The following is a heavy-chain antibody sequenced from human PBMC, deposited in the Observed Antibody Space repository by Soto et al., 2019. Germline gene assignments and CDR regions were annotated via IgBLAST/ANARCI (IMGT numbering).Heavy chain of an antibody. D-gene: IGHD5-12*01. CDR1: GFTFSSYA. Sequence: GGSLRLSCAASGFTFSSYAMHWVRQAPGKGLEWVAVISYDGSNKYYADSVKGRFTISRDNSKNTLYLQMNSLRAEDTAVHYCARDLKVATTLYYYYYYGMDVWGQGTTVTVSS. J-gene: IGHJ6*02. V-gene: IGHV3-30-3*01. CDR2: ISYDGSNK. CDR3: ARDLKVATTLYYYYYYGMDV.